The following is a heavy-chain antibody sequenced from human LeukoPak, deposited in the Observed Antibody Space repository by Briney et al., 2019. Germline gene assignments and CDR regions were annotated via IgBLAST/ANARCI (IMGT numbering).Heavy chain of an antibody. CDR1: GFTFSNYW. CDR2: IKKDGRDK. D-gene: IGHD3-10*01. V-gene: IGHV3-7*01. Sequence: GGSLRLSCAASGFTFSNYWVTWVRQAPGKGLEWVANIKKDGRDKYYVDSVKGRFTISKDNAKNSVYLQMSSLRVEDTAVYYCARDAGTGFDYWGQGALVTVSS. J-gene: IGHJ4*02. CDR3: ARDAGTGFDY.